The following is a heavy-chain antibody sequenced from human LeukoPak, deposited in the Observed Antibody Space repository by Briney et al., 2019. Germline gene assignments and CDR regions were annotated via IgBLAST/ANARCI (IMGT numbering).Heavy chain of an antibody. CDR1: GDTLTEIS. CDR2: LHSEDREV. J-gene: IGHJ4*02. D-gene: IGHD6-6*01. Sequence: ASVKLSCRVSGDTLTEISIHWVRQTPGKGLEWMGGLHSEDREVIYAQKFKGRVTMTEDSSTDTAYMDLRSLRSEYTAVYCCATAEQLVWGQGTLVTVSS. CDR3: ATAEQLV. V-gene: IGHV1-24*01.